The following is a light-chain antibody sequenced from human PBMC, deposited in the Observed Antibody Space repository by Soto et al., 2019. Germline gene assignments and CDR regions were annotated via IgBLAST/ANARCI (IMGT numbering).Light chain of an antibody. Sequence: DIQMTQSPSSLSASVGDRVTITCRASQSITSNLNWYQHKPGKAPNLLIYAASSLQSGVPSRFSGSGSGTDFTLTISTLQPEDFATYYCQQTYSTPYTFGQGTRLEIK. V-gene: IGKV1-39*01. CDR2: AAS. J-gene: IGKJ2*01. CDR3: QQTYSTPYT. CDR1: QSITSN.